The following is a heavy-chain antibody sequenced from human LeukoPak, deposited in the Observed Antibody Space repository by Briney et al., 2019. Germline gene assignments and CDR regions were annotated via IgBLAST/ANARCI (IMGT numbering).Heavy chain of an antibody. J-gene: IGHJ4*02. CDR1: GFTFSSYS. Sequence: GGSLRLSCAASGFTFSSYSMNWVRQAPGKGLEWVSYMSSRTSTIYYADSVKGRFTISRDNAKNSLYLQMNGLKAEDTAVYYCARDDCSTTPCYAYWGQGTLVTVSS. CDR3: ARDDCSTTPCYAY. V-gene: IGHV3-48*01. D-gene: IGHD2-2*01. CDR2: MSSRTSTI.